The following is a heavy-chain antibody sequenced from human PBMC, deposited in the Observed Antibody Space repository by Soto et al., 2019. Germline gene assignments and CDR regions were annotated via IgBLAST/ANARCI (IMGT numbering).Heavy chain of an antibody. D-gene: IGHD3-22*01. J-gene: IGHJ6*02. CDR1: VGTFSSYA. CDR2: SIPIFGTA. CDR3: VSTSVVVNTYYYYGMDV. V-gene: IGHV1-69*13. Sequence: ASVKVSCKASVGTFSSYAISWVRQAPGRGGAGMGGSIPIFGTANYAQKFQGRVTITADESTSTAYMELSSLRSEDTAVYYCVSTSVVVNTYYYYGMDVWGQGTTVTVSS.